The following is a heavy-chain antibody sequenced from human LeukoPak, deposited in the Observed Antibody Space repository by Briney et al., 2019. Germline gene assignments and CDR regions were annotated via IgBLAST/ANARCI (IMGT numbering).Heavy chain of an antibody. CDR2: IKRKTEGGTA. D-gene: IGHD2-2*01. Sequence: GGSLRLSCAASGFTFSNAWMTWVRQAPGKGLEWVGRIKRKTEGGTADYAAPVKGRFTISRDDSKNTLYLQMNGLKTDDTAVYYCTTDSPIVVVPATKIQPWGQGTLVTVSS. CDR1: GFTFSNAW. J-gene: IGHJ5*02. V-gene: IGHV3-15*01. CDR3: TTDSPIVVVPATKIQP.